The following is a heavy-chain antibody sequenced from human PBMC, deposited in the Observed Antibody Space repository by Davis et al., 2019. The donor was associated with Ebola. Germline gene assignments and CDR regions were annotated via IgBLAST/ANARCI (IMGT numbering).Heavy chain of an antibody. CDR1: GCTFTGYY. CDR3: ARVGCTGGVCYTLDY. V-gene: IGHV1-2*04. Sequence: ASVKVSCKASGCTFTGYYMHWVRQAPGQGLEWMGWINPNSGGTNYAQKFQGWVTMTRDTSISTAYMELSRLRSDDTAVYYCARVGCTGGVCYTLDYGGQGTLVTVSS. CDR2: INPNSGGT. D-gene: IGHD2-8*02. J-gene: IGHJ4*02.